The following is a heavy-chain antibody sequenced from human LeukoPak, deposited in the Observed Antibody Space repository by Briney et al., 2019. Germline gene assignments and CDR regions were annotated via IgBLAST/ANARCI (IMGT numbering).Heavy chain of an antibody. CDR1: GFTFSSYG. CDR3: ARGSGSFSGGFDY. J-gene: IGHJ4*02. Sequence: GGSLRLSCAASGFTFSSYGMHWVRQTPGKGLEWVAIIWSDGSNKYYADSVKGRFTISRDNSKYTLYLQMNSLRAEDTAVYYCARGSGSFSGGFDYWGQGTLVTVSS. CDR2: IWSDGSNK. D-gene: IGHD1-26*01. V-gene: IGHV3-33*01.